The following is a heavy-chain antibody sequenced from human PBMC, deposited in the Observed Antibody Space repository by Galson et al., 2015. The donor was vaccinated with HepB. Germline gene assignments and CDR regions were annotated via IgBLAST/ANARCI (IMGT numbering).Heavy chain of an antibody. CDR3: ARDLGGGNCGRCGMEV. J-gene: IGHJ6*02. CDR2: VSGYNGKT. V-gene: IGHV1-18*04. CDR1: GYSFTSYG. Sequence: SVKVSCKAPGYSFTSYGFSWVRQAPGRGLEWMGWVSGYNGKTNYAQKLQGRVTMTTDTSTTTAYMELRSLKSDDTAIYYCARDLGGGNCGRCGMEVWGQGTTVTVSS. D-gene: IGHD4-23*01.